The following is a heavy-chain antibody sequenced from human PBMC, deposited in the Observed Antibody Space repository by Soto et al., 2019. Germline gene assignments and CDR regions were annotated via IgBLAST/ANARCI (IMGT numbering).Heavy chain of an antibody. CDR2: IYYSGST. Sequence: SETLSLTCTVSGGSISSGDYYWSWIRQPPGKGLEWIGYIYYSGSTYYNPSLKSRVTISVDTSKNQFSLKLSSVTAADTAVYYCARDFGYGAYYFDYWGQGTLVTVAS. D-gene: IGHD4-17*01. V-gene: IGHV4-30-4*01. J-gene: IGHJ4*02. CDR1: GGSISSGDYY. CDR3: ARDFGYGAYYFDY.